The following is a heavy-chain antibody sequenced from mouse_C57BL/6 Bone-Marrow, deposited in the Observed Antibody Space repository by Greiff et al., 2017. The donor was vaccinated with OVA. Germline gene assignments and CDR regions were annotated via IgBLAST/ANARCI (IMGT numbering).Heavy chain of an antibody. J-gene: IGHJ1*03. CDR1: GYAFSSYW. CDR3: ARWGYYYGSREYFDV. Sequence: VQLQESGAELVKPGASVKISCKASGYAFSSYWMNWVKQRPGKGLEWIGQIYPGDGDTNYNGKFKGKATLTADKSSSTAYMQLSSLTSEDSAVYFCARWGYYYGSREYFDVWGTGTTVTVSS. V-gene: IGHV1-80*01. D-gene: IGHD1-1*01. CDR2: IYPGDGDT.